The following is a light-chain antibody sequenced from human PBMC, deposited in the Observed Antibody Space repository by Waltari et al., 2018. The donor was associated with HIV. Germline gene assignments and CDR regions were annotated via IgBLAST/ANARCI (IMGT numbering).Light chain of an antibody. CDR1: GSNIGSNT. J-gene: IGLJ2*01. CDR3: AAWDDSLTEGV. Sequence: QSVLTQPPSASGTPGQRFTISCSGSGSNIGSNTVNWYQQLPGTAPKLLIYSNHHRPSWVPDRFSVSKSGTSASLVISGLQSDDEADYYCAAWDDSLTEGVFVGGTRLTVL. CDR2: SNH. V-gene: IGLV1-44*01.